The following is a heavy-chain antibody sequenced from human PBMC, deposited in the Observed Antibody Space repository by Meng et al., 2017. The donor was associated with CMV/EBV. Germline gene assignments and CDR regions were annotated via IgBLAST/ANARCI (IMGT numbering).Heavy chain of an antibody. V-gene: IGHV1-69*10. CDR1: GGTFSSYA. Sequence: SVKVSCKASGGTFSSYAISWVRQAPGQGLEWMGGIIPILGIANYAQKFQGRVTITADKSTCTAYMELSSLRSEDTAVYYCARGPTIFGVVTSFDYWGQGTLVTVSS. D-gene: IGHD3-3*01. J-gene: IGHJ4*02. CDR2: IIPILGIA. CDR3: ARGPTIFGVVTSFDY.